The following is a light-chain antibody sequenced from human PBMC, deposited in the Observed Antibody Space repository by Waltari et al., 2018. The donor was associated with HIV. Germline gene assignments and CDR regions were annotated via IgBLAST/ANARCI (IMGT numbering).Light chain of an antibody. J-gene: IGKJ2*01. CDR1: ESLSVTS. Sequence: VVLTQSPDTLSLSPGETASLSCRANESLSVTSLAWYQQKVGQSPRLLIYVASTRAAGVPDRFSGSGAGADFTLTIARLEPEDFALYFCQYYDGSLYTFGQGTKLEI. V-gene: IGKV3-20*01. CDR2: VAS. CDR3: QYYDGSLYT.